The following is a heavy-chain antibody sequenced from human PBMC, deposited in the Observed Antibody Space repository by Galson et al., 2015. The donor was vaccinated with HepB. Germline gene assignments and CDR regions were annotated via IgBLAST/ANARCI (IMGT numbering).Heavy chain of an antibody. CDR2: IKQDGSEK. Sequence: SLRLSCAASGLTFSRYWMSWVRQAPGKGLEWVANIKQDGSEKYYVDSVKGRFTISRDDAKNSLYLQMNSLRAEDTAVYYCARSGSIAARPIQPVSDLWGRGTLVTVSS. D-gene: IGHD6-6*01. CDR3: ARSGSIAARPIQPVSDL. CDR1: GLTFSRYW. V-gene: IGHV3-7*01. J-gene: IGHJ2*01.